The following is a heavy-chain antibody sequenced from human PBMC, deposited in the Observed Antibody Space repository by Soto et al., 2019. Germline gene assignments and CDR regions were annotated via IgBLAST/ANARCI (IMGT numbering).Heavy chain of an antibody. Sequence: SETLSLTCAVYGGSFSGYYWSWIRQPPGKGLEWIGEINHSGSTNYNPSLKSRVTISVDTSKNQFSLKLSSVTAADTAVYYCARRVGWNVLSYGMAVWGQGTTVTVSS. CDR1: GGSFSGYY. CDR3: ARRVGWNVLSYGMAV. CDR2: INHSGST. V-gene: IGHV4-34*01. D-gene: IGHD1-1*01. J-gene: IGHJ6*02.